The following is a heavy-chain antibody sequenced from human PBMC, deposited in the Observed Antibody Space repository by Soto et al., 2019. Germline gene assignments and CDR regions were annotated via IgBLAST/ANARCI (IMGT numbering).Heavy chain of an antibody. J-gene: IGHJ4*02. CDR1: GFTFSSYT. Sequence: EVQLLESGGGLVQPGGSLRLSCAASGFTFSSYTMNWVRQAPAMGLEWVSLISGSNDNTYYADSVKGRFTISRDNSKNTLYLQMNSLRAEDTAVYYCAKSNGWLVVSWGQGTLVTVSS. V-gene: IGHV3-23*01. D-gene: IGHD5-12*01. CDR2: ISGSNDNT. CDR3: AKSNGWLVVS.